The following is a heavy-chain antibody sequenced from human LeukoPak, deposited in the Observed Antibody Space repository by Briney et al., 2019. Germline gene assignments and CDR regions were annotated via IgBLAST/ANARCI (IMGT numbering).Heavy chain of an antibody. J-gene: IGHJ4*02. CDR3: ARDRSGYAPDY. V-gene: IGHV3-20*04. CDR1: GFTFYAYG. Sequence: PGGSLRLSCAASGFTFYAYGMSWVRQAPGKGLEWVSGINWNGGSTGYADSVKGRFTISRDNAKNSLYMQMNSLRAEDTALYYCARDRSGYAPDYWGQGTLVTVSS. CDR2: INWNGGST. D-gene: IGHD5-12*01.